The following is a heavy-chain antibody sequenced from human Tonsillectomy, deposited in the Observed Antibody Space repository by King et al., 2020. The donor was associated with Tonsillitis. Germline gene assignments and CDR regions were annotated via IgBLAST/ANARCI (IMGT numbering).Heavy chain of an antibody. CDR2: IIPIFGTT. J-gene: IGHJ6*03. Sequence: VQLVQSGAEVKKPGSSVKVSCKASGGAFSSYVINWVRQAPGQGLEWMGGIIPIFGTTNYAQKFQGRVTITADESTSTAYMELSSLRSEDTAVYYCARSPRDGYNYGPDYYYMDVWGEGTTVTVSS. V-gene: IGHV1-69*01. CDR1: GGAFSSYV. D-gene: IGHD5-24*01. CDR3: ARSPRDGYNYGPDYYYMDV.